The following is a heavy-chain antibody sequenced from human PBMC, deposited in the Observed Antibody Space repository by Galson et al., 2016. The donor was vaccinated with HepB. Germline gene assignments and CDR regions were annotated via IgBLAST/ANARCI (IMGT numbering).Heavy chain of an antibody. J-gene: IGHJ4*02. CDR3: ARDHNVFRFLEWLLCFDY. CDR1: GFTFNSYS. CDR2: VSHDERNE. Sequence: SLRLSCAASGFTFNSYSMHWVRQAPGKGLEWVSLVSHDERNEYYADSVKGRFTISRDNSKNTLYLQMNSLRAEDTAVYYCARDHNVFRFLEWLLCFDYWGQGTLVTVSS. V-gene: IGHV3-30*04. D-gene: IGHD3-3*01.